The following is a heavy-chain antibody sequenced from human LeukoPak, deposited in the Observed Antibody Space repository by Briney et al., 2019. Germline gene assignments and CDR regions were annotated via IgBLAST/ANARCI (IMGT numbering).Heavy chain of an antibody. J-gene: IGHJ5*02. Sequence: SETLSLTCAVYGWSFNDYYWNWIRQPPGRGLEWIGEVNARGDTNFNPSLKSRVTISVDTSKSQFSLRLTSMIAADTAVYYCARGQVPAARGYNWFDPWGQGTLVTVSS. V-gene: IGHV4-34*01. CDR3: ARGQVPAARGYNWFDP. CDR2: VNARGDT. D-gene: IGHD2-2*01. CDR1: GWSFNDYY.